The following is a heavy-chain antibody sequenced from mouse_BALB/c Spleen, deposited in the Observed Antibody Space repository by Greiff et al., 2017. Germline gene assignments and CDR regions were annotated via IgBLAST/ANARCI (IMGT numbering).Heavy chain of an antibody. V-gene: IGHV1-82*01. CDR3: ARNYGLDY. CDR1: GYAFSSSW. CDR2: IYPGDGDT. D-gene: IGHD1-1*01. J-gene: IGHJ2*01. Sequence: VQVVESGPELVKPGASVKISCKASGYAFSSSWMNWVKQRPGQGLEWIGRIYPGDGDTNYNGKFKGKATLTADKSSSTAYMQLSSLTSVDSAVYFCARNYGLDYWGQGTTLTVSS.